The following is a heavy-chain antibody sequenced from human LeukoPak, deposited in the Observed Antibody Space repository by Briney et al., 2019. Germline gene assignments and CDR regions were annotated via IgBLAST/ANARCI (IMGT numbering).Heavy chain of an antibody. CDR3: ARLMLGYCGGGSCYDPFDN. CDR1: GFTFDIYW. J-gene: IGHJ4*02. Sequence: GGSLRLSCAASGFTFDIYWMTWVRQAPGKGLEWVANIKHDGSEKHFVDSVKGRFTVSRDNARNSLLLQMNSLRAEDTAVYFCARLMLGYCGGGSCYDPFDNWGQGTLVTVSS. CDR2: IKHDGSEK. V-gene: IGHV3-7*01. D-gene: IGHD2-15*01.